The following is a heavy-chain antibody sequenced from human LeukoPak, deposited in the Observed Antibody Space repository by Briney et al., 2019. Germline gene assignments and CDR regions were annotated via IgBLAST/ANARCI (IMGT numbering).Heavy chain of an antibody. Sequence: ASVKVSCKASGFTVTGYYMHWVRQAPGQGLEWMGWINANSGATNYAQKFQGRVTMTRDTSISTVYMELSRLRSDDTAVYYCTRGGPEGSGYSYGSHDYWGQGTLVTVPS. D-gene: IGHD5-18*01. CDR3: TRGGPEGSGYSYGSHDY. J-gene: IGHJ4*02. V-gene: IGHV1-2*02. CDR2: INANSGAT. CDR1: GFTVTGYY.